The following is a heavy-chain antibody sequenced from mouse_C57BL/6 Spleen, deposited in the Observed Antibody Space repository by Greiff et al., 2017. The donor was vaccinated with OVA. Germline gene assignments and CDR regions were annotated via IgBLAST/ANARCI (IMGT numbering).Heavy chain of an antibody. V-gene: IGHV1-55*01. J-gene: IGHJ3*01. D-gene: IGHD3-2*02. CDR1: GYTFTSYW. CDR2: IYPGSGST. Sequence: VQLQQSGAELVKPGASVKMSCKASGYTFTSYWITWVKQRPGQGLEWIGDIYPGSGSTNYNEKFKSKATLTVDTSSSTAYMQLSSLTSEDSAVYYCARWGSGYPLAYWGQGTLVTVSA. CDR3: ARWGSGYPLAY.